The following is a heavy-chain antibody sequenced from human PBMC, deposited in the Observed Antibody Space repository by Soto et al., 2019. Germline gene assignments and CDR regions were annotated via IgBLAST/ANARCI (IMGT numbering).Heavy chain of an antibody. CDR2: ISFDGSNK. CDR1: GFTFSSYG. V-gene: IGHV3-30*18. D-gene: IGHD3-9*01. Sequence: QVQLVESGGGVVQPGRSLRLSCAASGFTFSSYGMHWVRQAPGKGLEWVAVISFDGSNKYYADSVKGRFTISRDNSKNTLYLQMNSLRAEDTAVYYCANDYDILTGTPGRVFDYWGQGTLVTVSS. J-gene: IGHJ4*02. CDR3: ANDYDILTGTPGRVFDY.